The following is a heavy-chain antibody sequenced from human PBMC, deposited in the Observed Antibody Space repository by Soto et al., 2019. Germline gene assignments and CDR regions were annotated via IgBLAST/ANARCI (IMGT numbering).Heavy chain of an antibody. V-gene: IGHV3-74*01. D-gene: IGHD2-15*01. CDR2: INSDGSST. Sequence: SLRLSCAASGITFSSYWMHWVRQAPGKGLVWVSRINSDGSSTNYADSVEGRFTISRDNAKNTLYLQMNSLRVEDTAVYYCARGNENGGPGIVFAPWGQGPLATV. CDR3: ARGNENGGPGIVFAP. CDR1: GITFSSYW. J-gene: IGHJ5*02.